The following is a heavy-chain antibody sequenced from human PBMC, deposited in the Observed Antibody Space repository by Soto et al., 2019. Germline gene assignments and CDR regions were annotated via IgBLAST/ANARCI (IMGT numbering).Heavy chain of an antibody. CDR3: AKFYVGDSDHTYALDP. Sequence: EVQLLESGGGLVQPGGSLRLSCAASGFTFSNYAMNCVRQAPGKGLEWVSAISSSGGSTYYADSVKGRFTISRDNSKNTLYLQMNSLRAEDTALYHCAKFYVGDSDHTYALDPWGQGTLVTVS. J-gene: IGHJ5*02. CDR1: GFTFSNYA. D-gene: IGHD2-21*02. V-gene: IGHV3-23*01. CDR2: ISSSGGST.